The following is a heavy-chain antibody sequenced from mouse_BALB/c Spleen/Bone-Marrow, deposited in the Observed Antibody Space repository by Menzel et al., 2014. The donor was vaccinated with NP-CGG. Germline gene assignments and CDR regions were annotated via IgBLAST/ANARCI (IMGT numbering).Heavy chain of an antibody. V-gene: IGHV6-6*02. CDR3: TRRGRGYAMDY. CDR2: IRLKSNNYAT. Sequence: EVQLVESGGGLVQPGGSMKLSCVASGFTFTNYWMNWVRQSPEKGLEWVAEIRLKSNNYATHYAESVKGRFTILRDDSKSSVYLQMNKLRAEDTGIYYCTRRGRGYAMDYWGQGTSVTVSS. J-gene: IGHJ4*01. CDR1: GFTFTNYW.